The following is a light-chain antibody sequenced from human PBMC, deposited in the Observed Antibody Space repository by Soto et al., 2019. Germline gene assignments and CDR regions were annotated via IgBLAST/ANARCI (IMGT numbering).Light chain of an antibody. J-gene: IGKJ4*01. CDR2: DTS. CDR3: QHYVNWPLT. CDR1: QGIGDT. Sequence: EIVMTQSPATLSVSPGEGATISCRASQGIGDTLAWYQQKPGQTPRLLIYDTSIRATGVPARFSGSRSGADFTLTISSLQSEDFAVYYCQHYVNWPLTFGGGTKVEIK. V-gene: IGKV3-15*01.